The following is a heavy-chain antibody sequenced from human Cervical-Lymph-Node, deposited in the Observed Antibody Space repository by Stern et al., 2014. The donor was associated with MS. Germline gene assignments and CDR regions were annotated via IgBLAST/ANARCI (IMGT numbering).Heavy chain of an antibody. CDR2: KQDGTEK. CDR1: GFIFSRYW. Sequence: EVQLLESGGGLVQPGGSLSVSCAASGFIFSRYWMSWVRQAPGKGLEWVAQHKQDGTEKHYVDSVKGRFTISRDNLKNSLYLQMHSLRAEDTAVYYCARDYDFWSGYSSYYYGLDVWGQGTTVTVSS. CDR3: ARDYDFWSGYSSYYYGLDV. J-gene: IGHJ6*02. D-gene: IGHD3-3*01. V-gene: IGHV3-7*01.